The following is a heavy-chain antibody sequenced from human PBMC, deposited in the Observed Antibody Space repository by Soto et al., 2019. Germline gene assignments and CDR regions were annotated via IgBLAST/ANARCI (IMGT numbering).Heavy chain of an antibody. Sequence: GGSLRLSCAASGFTFSNAWMSWVRQAPGKGLEWVGRIKSKTDGGTTDYAAPVKGRFTISRDDSKNTLYLQMNSLKTEDTAVYYCCESSTHLGAFDIWGQGTMVTVSS. CDR1: GFTFSNAW. V-gene: IGHV3-15*01. CDR2: IKSKTDGGTT. D-gene: IGHD6-6*01. CDR3: CESSTHLGAFDI. J-gene: IGHJ3*02.